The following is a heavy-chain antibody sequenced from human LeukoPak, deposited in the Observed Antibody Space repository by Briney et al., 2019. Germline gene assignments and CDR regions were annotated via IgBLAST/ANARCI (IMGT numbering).Heavy chain of an antibody. Sequence: GASVKVSCKASGGTFSSYAISWVRQAPGQGLEWMGGIIPIFGTAKYAQKFQGRVTITADKSTSTAYMELSSLRSEDTAVYYCAIQKTWIQLWYDAFDIWGQGTMVTVSS. CDR3: AIQKTWIQLWYDAFDI. CDR1: GGTFSSYA. V-gene: IGHV1-69*06. J-gene: IGHJ3*02. CDR2: IIPIFGTA. D-gene: IGHD5-18*01.